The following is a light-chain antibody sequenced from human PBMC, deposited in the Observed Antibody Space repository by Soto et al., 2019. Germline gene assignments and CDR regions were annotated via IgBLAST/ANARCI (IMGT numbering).Light chain of an antibody. V-gene: IGKV1-39*01. CDR2: AAS. Sequence: DIQMTQSPSSLSASVGDRVTITCRASQSISSYLNWYQQKPGKAPKLLIYAASSLQSGLPSRFSGSGSGTDFTLTISSLQPEDFATYYCQQSYSTPPIFPFGAGTKVDIK. J-gene: IGKJ3*01. CDR1: QSISSY. CDR3: QQSYSTPPIFP.